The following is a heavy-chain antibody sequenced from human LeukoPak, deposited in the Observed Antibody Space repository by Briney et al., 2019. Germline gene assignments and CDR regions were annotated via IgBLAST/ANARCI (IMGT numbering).Heavy chain of an antibody. Sequence: PGGSLRLSCAASGFTFDDYAMHWVRQAPGKGLEWVSDISWNSGSIGYADSVKGRFTISRDNAKNSLYLQMNSLRAEDTALYYCAKDPYDSSGYYWPFGFDYWGQGTLVTVSS. D-gene: IGHD3-22*01. CDR1: GFTFDDYA. CDR2: ISWNSGSI. J-gene: IGHJ4*02. V-gene: IGHV3-9*01. CDR3: AKDPYDSSGYYWPFGFDY.